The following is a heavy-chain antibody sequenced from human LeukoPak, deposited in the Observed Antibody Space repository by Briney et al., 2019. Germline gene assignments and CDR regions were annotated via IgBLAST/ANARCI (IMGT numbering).Heavy chain of an antibody. D-gene: IGHD6-13*01. CDR2: TKSKVDGGTT. Sequence: GGSLRLSCAASGFTFSDHYMDWVRQAPGKGLEWVGRTKSKVDGGTTDYAAPVKGRFTISRDDSKNTLYLQMSSLKTEDTAVYYCTTLTLIAAAGYWVDSWGQGTLVTVSS. V-gene: IGHV3-15*01. CDR1: GFTFSDHY. CDR3: TTLTLIAAAGYWVDS. J-gene: IGHJ4*02.